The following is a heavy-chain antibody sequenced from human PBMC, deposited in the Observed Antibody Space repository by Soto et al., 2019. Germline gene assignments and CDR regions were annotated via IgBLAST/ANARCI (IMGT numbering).Heavy chain of an antibody. D-gene: IGHD6-19*01. CDR3: ARNTAQHSSGWYGLNWFDP. CDR1: GGSISSSSYY. J-gene: IGHJ5*02. V-gene: IGHV4-39*01. CDR2: IYYSGST. Sequence: SETLSLTCTVSGGSISSSSYYWGWIRQPPGKGLEGIGSIYYSGSTYYNPSLKSRVTISVDTSKNQFSLKLSPVTAADTAVYYCARNTAQHSSGWYGLNWFDPWGQGTLVTVSS.